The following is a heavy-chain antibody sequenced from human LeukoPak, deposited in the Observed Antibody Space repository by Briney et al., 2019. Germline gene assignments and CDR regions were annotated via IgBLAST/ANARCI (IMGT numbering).Heavy chain of an antibody. CDR3: ARIITGGYYYYMDV. J-gene: IGHJ6*03. D-gene: IGHD1-20*01. CDR2: IYYGGST. V-gene: IGHV4-39*07. CDR1: GGSISSSSYY. Sequence: SETLSLTCSVSGGSISSSSYYWGWIRQPPGKGLEWIGSIYYGGSTYYNPSLKSRVTISVDTSKNQFSLKLSSVTAADTAVYYCARIITGGYYYYMDVWGRGTTVTVSS.